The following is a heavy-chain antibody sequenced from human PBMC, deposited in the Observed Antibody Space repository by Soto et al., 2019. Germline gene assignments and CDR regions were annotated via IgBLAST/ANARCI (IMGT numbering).Heavy chain of an antibody. J-gene: IGHJ4*02. V-gene: IGHV4-4*02. Sequence: QVQLQESGPGLVKPSGTLSLTCAVSGGSISSSNWWSWVRQPPGKGMEWIGEIYHSGSTNYNPSLKSRVTISVDKSKNQFSLKLSSVTAADTAVYYCASSAGSSSWTNYFDYWGQGTLVTVSS. D-gene: IGHD6-13*01. CDR2: IYHSGST. CDR1: GGSISSSNW. CDR3: ASSAGSSSWTNYFDY.